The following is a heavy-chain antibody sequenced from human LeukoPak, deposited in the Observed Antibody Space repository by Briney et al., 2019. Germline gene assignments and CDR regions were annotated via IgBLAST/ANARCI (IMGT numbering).Heavy chain of an antibody. V-gene: IGHV1-18*01. CDR3: ARAVDTAMDDYFDY. J-gene: IGHJ4*02. Sequence: ASVKVSCKASGYTFTSYGISWVRQAPGQGLEWMGWISAYNGNTNYTQKLQGRVTMTTDTSTSTAYMELRSLRSEDTAVYYCARAVDTAMDDYFDYWGQGTLVTVSS. CDR1: GYTFTSYG. D-gene: IGHD5-18*01. CDR2: ISAYNGNT.